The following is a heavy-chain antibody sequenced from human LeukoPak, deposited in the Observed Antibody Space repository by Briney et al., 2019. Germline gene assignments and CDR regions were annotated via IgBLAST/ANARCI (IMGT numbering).Heavy chain of an antibody. V-gene: IGHV1-46*01. D-gene: IGHD3-10*01. CDR3: ATGITMVRGVILGDWFDP. Sequence: GASVKVSCKASGYTFTSYYMHWVRQAPGQGLEWMGIINPSGGSTSYAQKFQGRVTMTRDTSTSTVYMELSSLRSEDTAVYYCATGITMVRGVILGDWFDPWGQGTLVTVSS. CDR1: GYTFTSYY. J-gene: IGHJ5*02. CDR2: INPSGGST.